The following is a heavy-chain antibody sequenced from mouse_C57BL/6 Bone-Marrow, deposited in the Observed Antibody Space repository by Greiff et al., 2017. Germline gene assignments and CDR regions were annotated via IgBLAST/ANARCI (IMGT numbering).Heavy chain of an antibody. J-gene: IGHJ1*03. CDR2: ISNLAYSI. Sequence: GHLVESGGGLVQPGGSLKLSCAASGFTFSDYGMAWVRQAPRKGPEWVAFISNLAYSIYYADTVTGRFTISRENDKNTLYLEMSSLRSEDTAMYYCARRNYYGSSYWYFDVWGTGTTVTVSS. V-gene: IGHV5-15*04. CDR3: ARRNYYGSSYWYFDV. CDR1: GFTFSDYG. D-gene: IGHD1-1*01.